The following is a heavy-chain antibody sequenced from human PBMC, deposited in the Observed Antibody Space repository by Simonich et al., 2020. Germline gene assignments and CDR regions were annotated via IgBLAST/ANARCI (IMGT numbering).Heavy chain of an antibody. CDR2: NNPNSGVT. J-gene: IGHJ3*02. V-gene: IGHV1-2*02. CDR3: ARGPRWAGDDAFDI. D-gene: IGHD7-27*01. Sequence: QVQLVQSGAEVKKPGASVKVSCKASGYTFTGYYMHWVRQAPGQGLEWMGWNNPNSGVTNFAQKFQGRVTRTRDTSISTAYMERSRLRSDDTAVYYCARGPRWAGDDAFDIWGQGTMVTVSS. CDR1: GYTFTGYY.